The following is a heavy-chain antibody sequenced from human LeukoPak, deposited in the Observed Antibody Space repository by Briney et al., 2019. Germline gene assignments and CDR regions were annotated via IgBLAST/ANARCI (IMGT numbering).Heavy chain of an antibody. CDR3: AGSPHSGSSNWFGP. J-gene: IGHJ5*02. CDR1: GGTFSSYA. D-gene: IGHD1-26*01. CDR2: IIPIFGTA. V-gene: IGHV1-69*06. Sequence: ASVKVSCKASGGTFSSYAISWVRQAPGQGLEWMGGIIPIFGTANYAQKFQGRVTITADKSTSTAYMELSSLRSEDTAVYYCAGSPHSGSSNWFGPWGQGTLVTVSS.